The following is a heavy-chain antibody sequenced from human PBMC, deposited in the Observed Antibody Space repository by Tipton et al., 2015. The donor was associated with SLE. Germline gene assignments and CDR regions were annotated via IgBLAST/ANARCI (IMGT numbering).Heavy chain of an antibody. Sequence: LSLTCTVSGVSMSSYYWTWIRQPPGKGLEWVSGISWNSGSIGYADSVKGRFTISRDNAKNSLYLQMNSLRAEDMALYYCASSSSWYEAHFDYWGQGSLVTVSS. CDR2: ISWNSGSI. V-gene: IGHV3-9*03. CDR3: ASSSSWYEAHFDY. J-gene: IGHJ4*02. CDR1: GVSMSSYY. D-gene: IGHD6-13*01.